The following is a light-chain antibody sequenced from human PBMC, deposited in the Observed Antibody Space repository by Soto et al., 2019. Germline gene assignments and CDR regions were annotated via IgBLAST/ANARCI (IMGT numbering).Light chain of an antibody. Sequence: EIVLTQSPGTLSLSPGERATLSCRASQSVSSSYLAWYQQKPGQAPRLLIYGASSRVTGIPDRFSGSGSGTDFTLTISRLEPEDFAVDYCQQYGSSLRTFGQGTKVEIK. CDR2: GAS. CDR3: QQYGSSLRT. CDR1: QSVSSSY. V-gene: IGKV3-20*01. J-gene: IGKJ1*01.